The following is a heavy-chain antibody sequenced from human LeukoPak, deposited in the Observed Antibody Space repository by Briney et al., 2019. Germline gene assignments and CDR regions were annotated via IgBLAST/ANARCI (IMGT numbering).Heavy chain of an antibody. CDR3: ARGVGVGAFSWFDP. CDR2: MNPNSGNT. J-gene: IGHJ5*02. V-gene: IGHV1-8*03. Sequence: ASVKVSCKASGYTFTSYDINWVRQATGQGLEWMGWMNPNSGNTGYAQKFQGRVTITRNTSISTAYMELSSLRSEDTAVYYCARGVGVGAFSWFDPWGQGTLVTVSS. D-gene: IGHD1-26*01. CDR1: GYTFTSYD.